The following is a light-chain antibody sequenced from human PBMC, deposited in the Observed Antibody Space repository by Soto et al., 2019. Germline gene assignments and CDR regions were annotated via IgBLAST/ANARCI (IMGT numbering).Light chain of an antibody. CDR2: GAS. Sequence: EIVLTQSPGTLSLSPGERATLSCRASQSVSSSYLAWYQQKPGQAPRLLIYGASSRATGIPDRFSGSGSGTHFTLTFSRLEPEDFAVYYCQQYGSSPPHTFGQGTKREIK. CDR3: QQYGSSPPHT. CDR1: QSVSSSY. V-gene: IGKV3-20*01. J-gene: IGKJ2*01.